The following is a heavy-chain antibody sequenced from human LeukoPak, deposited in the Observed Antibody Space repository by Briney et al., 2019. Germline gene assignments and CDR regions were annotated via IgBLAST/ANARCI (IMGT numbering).Heavy chain of an antibody. CDR1: RFTFEDYA. D-gene: IGHD3-22*01. J-gene: IGHJ6*02. Sequence: GGSLRLSCAASRFTFEDYAMHWVRQAPGKGLEWVSGISWNSGSIGYADSVKGRFTISRDNAKNSLYLQMNSLRAEDTALYYCGKEEYYYHSSGYYSGYYYGMDVWGQGTTVTVSS. V-gene: IGHV3-9*01. CDR3: GKEEYYYHSSGYYSGYYYGMDV. CDR2: ISWNSGSI.